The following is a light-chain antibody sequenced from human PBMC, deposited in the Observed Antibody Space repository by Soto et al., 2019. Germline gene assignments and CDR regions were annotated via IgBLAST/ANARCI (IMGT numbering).Light chain of an antibody. CDR3: QQYYSTPFT. CDR1: QNVFSSNNNNY. J-gene: IGKJ3*01. Sequence: DIVMTQSPDSLAVSLGERATINCKSSQNVFSSNNNNYLAWYQQKPGQPPKLLIYWASTRESGVPDRFSGSGSGTDFTLTISSLQAEDVAVYYCQQYYSTPFTFGPGTKVDIK. CDR2: WAS. V-gene: IGKV4-1*01.